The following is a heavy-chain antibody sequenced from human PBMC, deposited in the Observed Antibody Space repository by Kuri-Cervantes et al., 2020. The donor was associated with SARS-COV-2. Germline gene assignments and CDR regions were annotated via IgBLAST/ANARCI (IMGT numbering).Heavy chain of an antibody. CDR1: GYFISSGYY. J-gene: IGHJ4*02. CDR3: ARVGGTGFDY. D-gene: IGHD1-26*01. V-gene: IGHV4-38-2*01. CDR2: IYHSGST. Sequence: SETLSLTCAVSGYFISSGYYWGWIRQPPGKGLEWIGSIYHSGSTYYNPSLKSRVTISVDTSKYQFSLKLSSVTAADTAVYYCARVGGTGFDYWGQGTLVTVSS.